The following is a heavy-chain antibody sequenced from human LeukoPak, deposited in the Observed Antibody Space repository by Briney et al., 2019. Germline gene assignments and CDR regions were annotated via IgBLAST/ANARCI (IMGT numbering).Heavy chain of an antibody. D-gene: IGHD3-9*01. Sequence: SETLSLTCTVSGGSISSYYWSWIWQPPGKGLVWIGYIYYSGSTNYNPSLKSRVTISVDTSKNQFSLKLSSVTAADTAVYYCARGAGSLRYFDWNAFDIWGQGTMVTVSS. CDR1: GGSISSYY. J-gene: IGHJ3*02. V-gene: IGHV4-59*01. CDR2: IYYSGST. CDR3: ARGAGSLRYFDWNAFDI.